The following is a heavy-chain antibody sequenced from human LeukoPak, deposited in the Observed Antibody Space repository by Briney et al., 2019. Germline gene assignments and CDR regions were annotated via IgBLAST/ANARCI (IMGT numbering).Heavy chain of an antibody. D-gene: IGHD1-26*01. CDR3: AKDRTVGASYWYFDL. V-gene: IGHV3-23*01. CDR2: INDAGTST. CDR1: GFTFANSA. Sequence: GGSLRLSCAASGFTFANSAMSWVRQAPGKGLEWVSTINDAGTSTDYADSVKGQFTISRDNSKSTVFLHMNTLRAEDTAIYYCAKDRTVGASYWYFDLWGRGTLVTVSS. J-gene: IGHJ2*01.